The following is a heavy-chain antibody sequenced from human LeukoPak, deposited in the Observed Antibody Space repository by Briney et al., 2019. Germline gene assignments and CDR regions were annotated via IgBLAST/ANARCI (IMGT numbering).Heavy chain of an antibody. J-gene: IGHJ3*02. D-gene: IGHD6-19*01. CDR2: INAGNGNT. CDR1: GYTFTSYA. Sequence: ASVKVSCKASGYTFTSYAMHWVRQAPGQRLEWMGWINAGNGNTKYSQKFQGRVTITRDTSASTAYMELSSLRSEDTAVYYCARASSGWYAFDIWGQGTMVTVSS. CDR3: ARASSGWYAFDI. V-gene: IGHV1-3*01.